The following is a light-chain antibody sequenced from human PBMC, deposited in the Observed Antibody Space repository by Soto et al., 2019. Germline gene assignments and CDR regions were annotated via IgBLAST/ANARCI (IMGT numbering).Light chain of an antibody. J-gene: IGKJ1*01. Sequence: VVLTQSPGTLSLSPGERATLSCRASQSISSSYLAWYQQKPGRAPSLLIYSASTRATDIPDRISGSGSGTDFTLTISRLEPEDFAVYYCQHYGATPWTFGQGT. CDR3: QHYGATPWT. CDR1: QSISSSY. V-gene: IGKV3-20*01. CDR2: SAS.